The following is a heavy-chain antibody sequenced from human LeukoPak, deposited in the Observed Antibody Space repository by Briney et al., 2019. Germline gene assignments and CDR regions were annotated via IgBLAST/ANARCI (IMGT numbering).Heavy chain of an antibody. D-gene: IGHD1-26*01. Sequence: PGGSLRLSCAASGFTFSSYEMNWVRQAPGKGLEWVSYISSSGSTMYYADSVKGRFTISRDNAKNSLYLQMNSLRAEDTAVYYCARFGMGGAILDYWGQGTLVTVSS. CDR1: GFTFSSYE. CDR2: ISSSGSTM. J-gene: IGHJ4*02. CDR3: ARFGMGGAILDY. V-gene: IGHV3-48*03.